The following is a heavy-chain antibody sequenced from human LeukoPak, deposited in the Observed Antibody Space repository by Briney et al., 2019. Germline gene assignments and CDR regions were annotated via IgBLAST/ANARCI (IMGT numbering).Heavy chain of an antibody. CDR2: IKQYGSEK. Sequence: PVGSLRLSCEASGLTFSRYWVTWVRQAPGKGLDGVAYIKQYGSEKYYVDAEKGRFPISRDNAKNSLYLQMNSLRAEDMAIYYCASRYCTSERCSSASYKCMDVCGKGTTVTVSS. D-gene: IGHD2-8*02. J-gene: IGHJ6*03. V-gene: IGHV3-7*01. CDR1: GLTFSRYW. CDR3: ASRYCTSERCSSASYKCMDV.